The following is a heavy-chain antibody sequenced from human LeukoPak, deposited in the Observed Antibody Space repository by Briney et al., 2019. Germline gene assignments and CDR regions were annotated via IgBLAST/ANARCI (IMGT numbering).Heavy chain of an antibody. CDR3: ARRGEWTAWNFDY. D-gene: IGHD3/OR15-3a*01. CDR1: GGAFSGYY. V-gene: IGHV4-34*01. CDR2: INYSGTT. J-gene: IGHJ4*02. Sequence: PLSLTCAVTGGAFSGYYWGWIRQSPEEGMVWIGEINYSGTTVSNPSLESRVSMSMDLTMKRFSLEWTSVTAADTAIYYCARRGEWTAWNFDYWAQGSLVSVSS.